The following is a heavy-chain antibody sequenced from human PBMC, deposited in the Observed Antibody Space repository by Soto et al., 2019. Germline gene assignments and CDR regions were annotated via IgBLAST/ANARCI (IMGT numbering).Heavy chain of an antibody. CDR1: GYSFTIYC. J-gene: IGHJ6*02. CDR2: ISPGDSDT. CDR3: ATQSSVAGPTYQYYGVDV. D-gene: IGHD6-19*01. V-gene: IGHV5-51*01. Sequence: PGESLKISWTASGYSFTIYCIGWVRQMPGKGLEWMWIISPGDSDTRYSPSFQGQVTISADKSISTAYLQWRSLKASDTAMYYCATQSSVAGPTYQYYGVDVWGQGTAVTVSS.